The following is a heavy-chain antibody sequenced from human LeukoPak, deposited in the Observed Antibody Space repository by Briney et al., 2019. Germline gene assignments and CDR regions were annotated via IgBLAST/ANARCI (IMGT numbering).Heavy chain of an antibody. V-gene: IGHV3-48*01. J-gene: IGHJ4*02. CDR2: ISTSSSTM. Sequence: PGGSLRLSCAASGFTFSSYTMNSVRQAPGKGLEWVSYISTSSSTMYYADSVKGRFTISRDNAKNSLYLQMISLRAEDTAVYYCARDPGYFVGYWGQGALVTASS. CDR1: GFTFSSYT. D-gene: IGHD2/OR15-2a*01. CDR3: ARDPGYFVGY.